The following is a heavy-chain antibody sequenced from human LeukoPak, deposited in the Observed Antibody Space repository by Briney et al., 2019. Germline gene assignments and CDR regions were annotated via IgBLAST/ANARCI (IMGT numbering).Heavy chain of an antibody. CDR2: ISADSDST. CDR1: GFTFNIYT. D-gene: IGHD3-22*01. Sequence: LSGGSLRLSCAASGFTFNIYTMTWVRQAPGKGLEWVSIISADSDSTYYADSVKGRFTISRDNSKDTLYLQMNSLRVEDTAVYYCAKGSSDSRPYYFDYWGQGTLVTVSS. V-gene: IGHV3-23*01. CDR3: AKGSSDSRPYYFDY. J-gene: IGHJ4*02.